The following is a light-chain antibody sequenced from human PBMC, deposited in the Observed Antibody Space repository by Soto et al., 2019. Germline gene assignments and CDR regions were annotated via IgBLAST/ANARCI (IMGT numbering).Light chain of an antibody. CDR2: EVS. CDR1: SSDVGGYNY. CDR3: CSYAVTFYV. V-gene: IGLV2-8*01. J-gene: IGLJ1*01. Sequence: QSALTQPPSASGSPGQSVTISCTGTSSDVGGYNYVSWYQQHPGKAPKLMIYEVSKRPSGVPDRFSGSKSGNTASLNVSGLQAVDESVYFFCSYAVTFYVFGTGTNVAVL.